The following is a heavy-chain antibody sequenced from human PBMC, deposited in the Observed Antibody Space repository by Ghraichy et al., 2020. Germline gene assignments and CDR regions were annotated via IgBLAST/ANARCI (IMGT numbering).Heavy chain of an antibody. CDR1: GDSLNPNY. CDR2: INYSGIT. CDR3: ARVNAAGRYRGREFDS. J-gene: IGHJ4*02. D-gene: IGHD6-13*01. Sequence: SQTLSLTCTVSGDSLNPNYWSWIRQAPGTGLEWIGYINYSGITTYNPSLKTRVTISVEPSTNQFSLRLSSVTAADTAVYYCARVNAAGRYRGREFDSWGQGILVTVSS. V-gene: IGHV4-59*01.